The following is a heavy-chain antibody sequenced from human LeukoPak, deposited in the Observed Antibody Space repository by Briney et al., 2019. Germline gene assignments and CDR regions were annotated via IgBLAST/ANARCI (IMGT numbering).Heavy chain of an antibody. J-gene: IGHJ4*02. CDR3: ARDWSL. V-gene: IGHV3-30*02. CDR1: GFTFSSYW. Sequence: GGSLRLSCAASGFTFSSYWMHWVRQAPGKGLEWVAFIRNDGSDKYYADSVKGRFSISRDNSKNTLYLQMNSLKPEDTAVYYCARDWSLWGQGTLVTVSS. CDR2: IRNDGSDK.